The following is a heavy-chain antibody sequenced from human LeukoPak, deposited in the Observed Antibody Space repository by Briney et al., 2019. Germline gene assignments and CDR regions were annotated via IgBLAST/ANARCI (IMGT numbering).Heavy chain of an antibody. CDR3: AGTGGSYPYYFEY. CDR2: IKQDGSEK. Sequence: GGSLRLSCAASGFTFSSYWMSWVRQAPGKGLEWVANIKQDGSEKYYVDSVKGRFTISRDNAKSSLYLQMNSLRAEDTAVYYCAGTGGSYPYYFEYWGQGTLVTVSS. D-gene: IGHD1-26*01. CDR1: GFTFSSYW. J-gene: IGHJ4*02. V-gene: IGHV3-7*01.